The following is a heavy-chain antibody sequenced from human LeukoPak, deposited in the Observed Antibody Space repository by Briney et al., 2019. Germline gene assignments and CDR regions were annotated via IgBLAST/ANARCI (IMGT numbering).Heavy chain of an antibody. V-gene: IGHV3-23*01. Sequence: GGSLRLSCGASGFTLRNYGMTWVRQAPGKGLEWVSIISSAGATTYYAESVKGRFTISRDNSKNTVNLQMYSLRADDTAVYYCAKGNFYHHDPAGYLEEHALDMWGQGTMVTVSS. CDR3: AKGNFYHHDPAGYLEEHALDM. J-gene: IGHJ3*02. CDR1: GFTLRNYG. CDR2: ISSAGATT. D-gene: IGHD3-9*01.